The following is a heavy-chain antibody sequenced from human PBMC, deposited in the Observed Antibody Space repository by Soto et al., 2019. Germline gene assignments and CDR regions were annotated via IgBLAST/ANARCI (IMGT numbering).Heavy chain of an antibody. CDR2: IIPIFSTA. CDR3: ARGSLRYFDWLN. D-gene: IGHD3-9*01. J-gene: IGHJ4*02. V-gene: IGHV1-69*13. Sequence: AVKVFCKASGGTFSSYAISWVRQAPGQGVESMGGIIPIFSTANYAQKFQGRVTITADYSTSTAYMELSSLRSEDTAVYYCARGSLRYFDWLNWGQGALVTVYS. CDR1: GGTFSSYA.